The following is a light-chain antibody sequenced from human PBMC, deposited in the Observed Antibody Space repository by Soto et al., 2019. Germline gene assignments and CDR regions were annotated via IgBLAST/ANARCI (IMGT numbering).Light chain of an antibody. V-gene: IGKV4-1*01. Sequence: DIVVTQSPDSLALLLGERATINCKSSHSIIYSPNNDNDLAWDQQKPGQPPSRRIYWASTRESGVPVRFSGGGSEADFNLTISSLQSEDVAVYYCQQYDDVPQNFGKGTKVEIK. CDR2: WAS. J-gene: IGKJ1*01. CDR3: QQYDDVPQN. CDR1: HSIIYSPNNDND.